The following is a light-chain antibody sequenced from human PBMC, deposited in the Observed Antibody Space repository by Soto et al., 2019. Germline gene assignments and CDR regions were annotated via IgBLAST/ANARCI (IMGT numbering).Light chain of an antibody. CDR3: QSYDSSLSGSAV. CDR2: GNS. J-gene: IGLJ1*01. CDR1: SSNTGAGYD. Sequence: SVLTQPPSVSGAPGQRVTISCTGSSSNTGAGYDVHWYQQLPGTAPKLLIYGNSNRPSGAPDRFSGSKSGTSASLAITGLQAEDEADYYCQSYDSSLSGSAVFGTGTKVTVL. V-gene: IGLV1-40*01.